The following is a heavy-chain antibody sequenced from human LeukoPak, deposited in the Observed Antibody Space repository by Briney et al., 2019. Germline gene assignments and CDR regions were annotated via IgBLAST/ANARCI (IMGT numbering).Heavy chain of an antibody. D-gene: IGHD3-22*01. J-gene: IGHJ4*02. Sequence: ASVKVSCKASGYTFTSYGISWVRQAPGQGLEWMGWISAYNGNTNYAQELQGRVTMTTDTSTSTAYMELRSLRSDDTAVYYCARGGDYYDSSGYYKYYFDYWGQGALVTVSS. CDR3: ARGGDYYDSSGYYKYYFDY. CDR1: GYTFTSYG. V-gene: IGHV1-18*01. CDR2: ISAYNGNT.